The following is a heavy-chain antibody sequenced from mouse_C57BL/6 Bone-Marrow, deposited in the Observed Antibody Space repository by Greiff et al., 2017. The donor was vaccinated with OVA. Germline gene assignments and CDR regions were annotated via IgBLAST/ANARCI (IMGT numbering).Heavy chain of an antibody. Sequence: EVQRVESGGGLVQPGGSLKLSCAASGFTFSDYYMYWVRQTPEKRLEWVAYISNGGGSTSYPDTVKGRFTISRDNAKNTRYLQMSRLKSEDTAMYYGARHPLLYDYDDGFAYWGQGTLVTVSA. CDR3: ARHPLLYDYDDGFAY. J-gene: IGHJ3*01. D-gene: IGHD2-4*01. V-gene: IGHV5-12*01. CDR2: ISNGGGST. CDR1: GFTFSDYY.